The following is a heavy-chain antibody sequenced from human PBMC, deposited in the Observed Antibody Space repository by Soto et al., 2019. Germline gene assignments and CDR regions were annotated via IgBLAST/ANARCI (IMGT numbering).Heavy chain of an antibody. CDR3: AGFSALGKVYGVDV. CDR2: INSSGRT. J-gene: IGHJ6*02. D-gene: IGHD3-3*02. CDR1: GGSISSSDSY. V-gene: IGHV4-30-4*01. Sequence: SETLSLTCTVSGGSISSSDSYWSWIRQPPGKGLEWIGYINSSGRTYYNSSLKSRLILSLDTSKNQFSLRLSSVTAADTAVYFCAGFSALGKVYGVDVWGQGTTVT.